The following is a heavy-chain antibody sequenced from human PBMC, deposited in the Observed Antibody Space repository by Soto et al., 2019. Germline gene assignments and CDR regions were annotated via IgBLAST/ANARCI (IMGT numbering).Heavy chain of an antibody. CDR3: ARDLTHNYGSGSHYYYYGMDV. D-gene: IGHD3-10*01. V-gene: IGHV4-59*02. CDR1: VASVSSYY. Sequence: SETLSLTCTVPVASVSSYYWSWIRQPPGKGLEWIGYIYYSGSTNYNPSLKSRVTISVDTSKNQFSLKLSSVTAADTAVYYCARDLTHNYGSGSHYYYYGMDVWGQGTTVTVSS. J-gene: IGHJ6*02. CDR2: IYYSGST.